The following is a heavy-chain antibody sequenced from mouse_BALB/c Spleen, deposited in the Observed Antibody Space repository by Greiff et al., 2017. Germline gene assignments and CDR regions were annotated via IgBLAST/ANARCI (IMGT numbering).Heavy chain of an antibody. J-gene: IGHJ3*01. CDR3: ARKGIYDPWFAY. CDR2: INPSTGYT. V-gene: IGHV1-7*01. D-gene: IGHD1-1*01. Sequence: QVHVKQSGAELAKPGASVKMSCKASGYTFTSYWMHWVKQRPGQGLEWIGYINPSTGYTEYNQKFKDKATLTADKSSSTAYMQLSSLTSEDSAVYYCARKGIYDPWFAYWGQGTLVTVSA. CDR1: GYTFTSYW.